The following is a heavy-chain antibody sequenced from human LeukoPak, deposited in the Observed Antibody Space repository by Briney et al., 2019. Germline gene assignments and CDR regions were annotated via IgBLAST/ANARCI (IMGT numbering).Heavy chain of an antibody. D-gene: IGHD5-24*01. CDR3: ARDNAYMLDY. J-gene: IGHJ4*02. Sequence: GGSLRLSCAASGFSFSSYWMNWVRQTPGKGLVWVAHINTDGRTTTYADSVKGRFTVSRDNAKNTLYLEMDRLRAEDTAVYYCARDNAYMLDYWGQGTQVTVSS. CDR2: INTDGRTT. V-gene: IGHV3-74*03. CDR1: GFSFSSYW.